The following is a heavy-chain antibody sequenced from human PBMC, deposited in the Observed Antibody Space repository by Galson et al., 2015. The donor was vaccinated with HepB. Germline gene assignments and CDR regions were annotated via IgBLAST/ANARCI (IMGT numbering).Heavy chain of an antibody. J-gene: IGHJ4*02. CDR1: GYTFTTYY. CDR3: ARGPRGYSGYVRG. D-gene: IGHD5-12*01. CDR2: IDSSGGST. V-gene: IGHV1-46*01. Sequence: SVKVSCKASGYTFTTYYLHWVRQAPGQGLEWMGIIDSSGGSTTYAQRFQGRVTMTRDTSTSTVHMELSSLRSEDTATYYCARGPRGYSGYVRGWGQGTLVTVSS.